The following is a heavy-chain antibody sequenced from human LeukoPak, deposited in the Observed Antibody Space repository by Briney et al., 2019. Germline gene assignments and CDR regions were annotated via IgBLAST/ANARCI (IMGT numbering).Heavy chain of an antibody. J-gene: IGHJ4*02. CDR1: GGSFSGYY. CDR2: INHSGST. CDR3: ARVMVRVDY. V-gene: IGHV4-34*01. Sequence: SETLSLTCAVYGGSFSGYYWSWIRQPPGKGLEWIGEINHSGSTNYNPSLKSRVTISVDTSKNQFSLKLSSVTAADTAVYYCARVMVRVDYWGQGTLVTVSS. D-gene: IGHD3-10*01.